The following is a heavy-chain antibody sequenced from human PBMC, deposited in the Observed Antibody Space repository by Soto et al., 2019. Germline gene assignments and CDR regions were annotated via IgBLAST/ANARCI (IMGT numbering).Heavy chain of an antibody. CDR2: ISGSGGST. V-gene: IGHV3-23*01. D-gene: IGHD6-6*01. CDR3: AKHSLEYSSLSAFDY. J-gene: IGHJ4*02. Sequence: EVQLLESGGGLVQPGGSLRLSCAASGFTFSSYAMSWVRQAPGKGLEWVSAISGSGGSTYYADSVKGRFTISRDNSKNTRYLQMNSLRAEDTAVYYCAKHSLEYSSLSAFDYWGQGTLVTVSS. CDR1: GFTFSSYA.